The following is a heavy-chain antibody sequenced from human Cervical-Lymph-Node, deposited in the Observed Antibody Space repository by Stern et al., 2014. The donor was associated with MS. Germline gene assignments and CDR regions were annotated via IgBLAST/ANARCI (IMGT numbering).Heavy chain of an antibody. V-gene: IGHV3-21*06. J-gene: IGHJ3*02. D-gene: IGHD1-26*01. CDR1: GFSITGYS. Sequence: EVQLVESGGGLVKPGGSLRLSCAASGFSITGYSMNWVRQAPGQGLEWVSSISTTSRYIYYGESMRGRFTASRDNAESTLYLQMNSLRVEDTAIYYCARGHSGSYQRGDAFDIWGQGTMVTVSS. CDR2: ISTTSRYI. CDR3: ARGHSGSYQRGDAFDI.